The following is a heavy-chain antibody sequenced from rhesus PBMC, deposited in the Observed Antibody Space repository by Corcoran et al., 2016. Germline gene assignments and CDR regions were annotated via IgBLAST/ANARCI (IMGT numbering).Heavy chain of an antibody. Sequence: QVQLQESGPGLVKPSETLSLTCAVSGGSISGYYWSWIRQPPGKGLEWLGRIYGSGGSTDYNPPLKSRVTISTDTSKNQFSLKLSSVTAADTAVYYCATRYYNFWSGSFDAFDFWGQGLRVTVSS. D-gene: IGHD3-3*01. J-gene: IGHJ3*01. CDR1: GGSISGYY. CDR3: ATRYYNFWSGSFDAFDF. V-gene: IGHV4-160*01. CDR2: IYGSGGST.